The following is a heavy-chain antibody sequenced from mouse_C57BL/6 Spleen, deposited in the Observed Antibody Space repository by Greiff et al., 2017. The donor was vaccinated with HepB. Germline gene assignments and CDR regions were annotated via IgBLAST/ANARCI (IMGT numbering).Heavy chain of an antibody. CDR1: GYAFSSSW. J-gene: IGHJ3*01. CDR3: ARSDLLLRGFAY. CDR2: IYPGDGDT. Sequence: VKLQESGPELVKPGASVKISCKASGYAFSSSWMNWVKQRPGKGLEWIGRIYPGDGDTNYNGKFKGKATLTADKSSSTAYMQLSSLTSEDSAVYFCARSDLLLRGFAYWGQGTLVTVSA. D-gene: IGHD1-1*01. V-gene: IGHV1-82*01.